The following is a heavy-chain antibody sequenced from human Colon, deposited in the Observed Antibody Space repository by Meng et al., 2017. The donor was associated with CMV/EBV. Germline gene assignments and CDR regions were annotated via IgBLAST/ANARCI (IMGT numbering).Heavy chain of an antibody. V-gene: IGHV3-11*01. CDR3: TTPGIVVVPAASFDY. J-gene: IGHJ4*02. Sequence: GESLKISCAASGFTFSDYYMSWIRQAPGKGLEWVSYISSSGSTIYYADSVKGRFTISRDHAKNSLYLQMNSLRAEDTAVYYCTTPGIVVVPAASFDYWGQGTLVTVSS. CDR1: GFTFSDYY. CDR2: ISSSGSTI. D-gene: IGHD2-2*01.